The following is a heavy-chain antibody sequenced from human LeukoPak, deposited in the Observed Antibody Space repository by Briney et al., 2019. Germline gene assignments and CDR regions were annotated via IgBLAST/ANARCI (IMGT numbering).Heavy chain of an antibody. CDR2: ISPYNGDT. Sequence: ASVKVSCKTSHYTFTNYGISWVRQAPGQGLEWLGWISPYNGDTRYAQKLQGRFSMTTDTSTSTAYMELRSLRPEDTAVYYCAKDDAWLQFGGWGRGTLVTVSS. V-gene: IGHV1-18*01. D-gene: IGHD5-24*01. CDR1: HYTFTNYG. CDR3: AKDDAWLQFGG. J-gene: IGHJ4*02.